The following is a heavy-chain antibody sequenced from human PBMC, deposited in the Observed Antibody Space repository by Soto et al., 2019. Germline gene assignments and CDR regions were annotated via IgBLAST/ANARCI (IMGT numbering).Heavy chain of an antibody. CDR3: ASHHLEYYYDIRTGYFDY. Sequence: QVQLVQSGAEVKKPGSSVKVSCKASGGTFSSYAISWVRQAPGQGLEWMGGIIPIFGTANYAQKFQGRVTITADESTSTAYMELSSLRSEDTAVYYCASHHLEYYYDIRTGYFDYWGQGTLVTVSS. CDR1: GGTFSSYA. V-gene: IGHV1-69*12. J-gene: IGHJ4*02. CDR2: IIPIFGTA. D-gene: IGHD3-22*01.